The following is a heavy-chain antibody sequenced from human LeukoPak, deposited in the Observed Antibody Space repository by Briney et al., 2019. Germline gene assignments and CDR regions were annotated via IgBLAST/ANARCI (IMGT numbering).Heavy chain of an antibody. CDR3: AKDPPRRLATAGNWFDP. CDR1: GFTFSSYA. V-gene: IGHV3-23*01. CDR2: ISGSGGST. J-gene: IGHJ5*02. Sequence: GGSLRLSCAASGFTFSSYAMSWVRQAPGKGLEWVSAISGSGGSTYYADSVKGRFTTSRDNSKNTLYLQMNSLRAEDTAVYYCAKDPPRRLATAGNWFDPWGQGTLVTVSS. D-gene: IGHD6-13*01.